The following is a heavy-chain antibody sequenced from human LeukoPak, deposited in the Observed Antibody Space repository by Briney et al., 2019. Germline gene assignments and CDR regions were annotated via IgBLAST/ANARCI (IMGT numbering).Heavy chain of an antibody. D-gene: IGHD3-10*01. Sequence: PSETLSLTCTVSGGSISSSSYYWGWIRQPPGKGLEWIGSIYYSGSTYYNPSLKSRVTISVDTSKNQFSLKLSSVTAADTAVYYCARGGNYGSGSYYRYWGQGTLVTVSS. J-gene: IGHJ4*02. CDR2: IYYSGST. CDR3: ARGGNYGSGSYYRY. CDR1: GGSISSSSYY. V-gene: IGHV4-39*07.